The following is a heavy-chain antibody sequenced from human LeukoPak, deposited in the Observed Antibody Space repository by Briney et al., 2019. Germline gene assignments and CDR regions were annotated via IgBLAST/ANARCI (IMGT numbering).Heavy chain of an antibody. CDR3: ARAKPYYDFWSGYYNFPNYGMDV. J-gene: IGHJ6*02. Sequence: GGSLRLSCAASGFTVSSNYMSWVRQAPGKGLEWVSVIYSGGSTYYADSVKGRFTISRDNSKNTLYLQMNSLSAEDTAVYYCARAKPYYDFWSGYYNFPNYGMDVWGQGTTVTVSS. V-gene: IGHV3-66*01. CDR1: GFTVSSNY. D-gene: IGHD3-3*01. CDR2: IYSGGST.